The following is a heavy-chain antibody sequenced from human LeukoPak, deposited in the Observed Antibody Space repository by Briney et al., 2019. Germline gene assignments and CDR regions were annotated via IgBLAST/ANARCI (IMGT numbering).Heavy chain of an antibody. Sequence: GGSLRLSCVASGFTFSDYAMSWVRQAPGKGLEWVSTIFGYGGSTYYADSVEDRFIISRDNAKNTVYLQLNSLRAEDTAVYYCAKMAGYNSRFDYWGQGTLVTVSS. J-gene: IGHJ4*02. CDR3: AKMAGYNSRFDY. CDR1: GFTFSDYA. V-gene: IGHV3-23*01. D-gene: IGHD5-18*01. CDR2: IFGYGGST.